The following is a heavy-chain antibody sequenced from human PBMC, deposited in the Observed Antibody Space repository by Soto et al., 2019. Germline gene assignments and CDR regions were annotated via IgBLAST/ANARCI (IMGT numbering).Heavy chain of an antibody. CDR1: GFTFSSYA. J-gene: IGHJ6*02. CDR3: AREVDGGYDPKTYYYYGMDV. V-gene: IGHV3-30-3*01. Sequence: GSLRLSCAASGFTFSSYAMHWVRQAPGKGLEWVAVISYDGSNKYYADSVKGRFTISRDNSKNTLYLQMNSLRAEDTAVYYCAREVDGGYDPKTYYYYGMDVWGQGTTVNVSS. D-gene: IGHD5-12*01. CDR2: ISYDGSNK.